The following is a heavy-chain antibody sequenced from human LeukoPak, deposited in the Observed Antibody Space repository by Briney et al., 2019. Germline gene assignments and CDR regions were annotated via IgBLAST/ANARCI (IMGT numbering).Heavy chain of an antibody. CDR3: ARDGYYGSGSYPNWFDP. Sequence: ASVKVSCKASGYTFTSYAMNWVGQAPGQGLEWMGWINTNTGNPTYAQGFTGRFVFSLDASVSTAYLQISSLKAEDTAVYYCARDGYYGSGSYPNWFDPWGQGTLVTVSS. V-gene: IGHV7-4-1*02. D-gene: IGHD3-10*01. CDR2: INTNTGNP. J-gene: IGHJ5*02. CDR1: GYTFTSYA.